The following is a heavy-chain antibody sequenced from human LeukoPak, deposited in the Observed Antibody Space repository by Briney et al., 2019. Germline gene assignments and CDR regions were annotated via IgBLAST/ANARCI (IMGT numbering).Heavy chain of an antibody. V-gene: IGHV4-30-4*01. CDR2: IYYSGST. Sequence: SQTLSLTCTVSGGSISSGDYYWSWIRQPPGKGLEWIGYIYYSGSTYYNPSLKSRVTISVDTSKNQFSLKLSSVTAADTAVYYCAREPVGYYYDSNDYWGQGTLVTVSS. CDR1: GGSISSGDYY. J-gene: IGHJ4*02. D-gene: IGHD3-22*01. CDR3: AREPVGYYYDSNDY.